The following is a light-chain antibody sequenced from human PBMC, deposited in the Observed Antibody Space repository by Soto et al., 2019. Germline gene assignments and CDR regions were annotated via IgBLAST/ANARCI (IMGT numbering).Light chain of an antibody. V-gene: IGKV1-27*01. J-gene: IGKJ4*01. CDR1: QDINIY. Sequence: DIQMTQSPSSLSASVGDRVTITCRAGQDINIYLAWCQQKPGKVPKLLISAASTLQSGVPSRFSGSGSGTDFTLTISSLQPEDVATYYCQKYDGAPLTFGGGTKVEIK. CDR2: AAS. CDR3: QKYDGAPLT.